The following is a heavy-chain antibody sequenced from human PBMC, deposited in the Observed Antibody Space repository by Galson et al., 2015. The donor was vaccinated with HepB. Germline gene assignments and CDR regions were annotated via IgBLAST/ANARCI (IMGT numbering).Heavy chain of an antibody. J-gene: IGHJ5*02. CDR3: AAEEATITGRAYDYIWGSYRYGNWFDP. CDR2: IVVGSGNT. Sequence: SVKVSCKASGFTFTSSAVQWVRQARGQRLEWIGWIVVGSGNTNYAQKFQERVTITRDMSTSTAYMELSSLRSEDTAVYYCAAEEATITGRAYDYIWGSYRYGNWFDPWGQGTLVTVSS. V-gene: IGHV1-58*01. D-gene: IGHD3-16*02. CDR1: GFTFTSSA.